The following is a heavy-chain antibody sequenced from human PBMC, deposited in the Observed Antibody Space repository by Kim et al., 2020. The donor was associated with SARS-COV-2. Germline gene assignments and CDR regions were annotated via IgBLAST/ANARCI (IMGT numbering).Heavy chain of an antibody. CDR3: ARDPITIYDILTGYYGGRDAFDI. V-gene: IGHV3-7*05. D-gene: IGHD3-9*01. Sequence: GGSLRLSCAASGFTFSSYWMSWVRQAPGKGLEWVANIKQDGSEKYYVDSVKGRFTISRDNAKNSLYLQMNSLRAEDTAVYYCARDPITIYDILTGYYGGRDAFDIWGQGTMVSVSS. CDR2: IKQDGSEK. J-gene: IGHJ3*02. CDR1: GFTFSSYW.